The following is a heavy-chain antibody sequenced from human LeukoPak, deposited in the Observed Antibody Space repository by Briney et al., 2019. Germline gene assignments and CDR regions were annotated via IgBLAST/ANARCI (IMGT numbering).Heavy chain of an antibody. V-gene: IGHV1-2*02. CDR2: NNPNTGGT. J-gene: IGHJ4*02. CDR1: GITFSGYY. D-gene: IGHD1-26*01. Sequence: ASVKVYCKASGITFSGYYLHWVRQAPGQGLERMGWNNPNTGGTSYAQKFQGRVTMTRDTSISTAYMELSRVRSDDTAMYYCARGDIMGVTDYRYFDFWGQGTLVTVSS. CDR3: ARGDIMGVTDYRYFDF.